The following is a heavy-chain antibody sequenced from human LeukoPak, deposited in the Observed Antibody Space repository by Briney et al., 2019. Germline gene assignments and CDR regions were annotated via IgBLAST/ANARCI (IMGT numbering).Heavy chain of an antibody. J-gene: IGHJ4*02. Sequence: ASVKASCKASGYTFTSYGISWVRQAPGQGLEWMGWISAYNGNTNYAQKLQGRVTMTTDTSTSTAYMELRSLRSDDTAVYYCARESILRIWFGELKYWGQGTLVTVSS. V-gene: IGHV1-18*01. CDR3: ARESILRIWFGELKY. CDR2: ISAYNGNT. CDR1: GYTFTSYG. D-gene: IGHD3-10*01.